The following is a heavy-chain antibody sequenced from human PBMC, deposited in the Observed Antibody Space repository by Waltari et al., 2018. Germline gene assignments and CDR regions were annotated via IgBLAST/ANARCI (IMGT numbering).Heavy chain of an antibody. CDR3: ATSKAAPAND. Sequence: EVQLVESGGGLVQPGGSLRLSCATSGFTFTNSWMSWVRQAPGKGLEWLANFRKDGKAKYDPDCVKGRFTISRDNAKNSVVLQMNNLRDEDTAVYYCATSKAAPANDWGQGTLVTVSS. D-gene: IGHD6-13*01. CDR2: FRKDGKAK. CDR1: GFTFTNSW. J-gene: IGHJ4*02. V-gene: IGHV3-7*01.